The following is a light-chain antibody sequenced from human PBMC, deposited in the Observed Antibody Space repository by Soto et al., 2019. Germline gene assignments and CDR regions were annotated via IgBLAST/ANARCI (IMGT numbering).Light chain of an antibody. J-gene: IGKJ4*02. CDR2: DAS. CDR1: QSVSSD. CDR3: QQYNKWSQLT. V-gene: IGKV3-15*01. Sequence: EIVMTQSPATLSVSPGERATLSCRASQSVSSDLAWYQQKPGQAPRLLIYDASTRATGIPDRFSGSGSGTEFTLTISSLQSEEFALYYWQQYNKWSQLTFGGGTKVEI.